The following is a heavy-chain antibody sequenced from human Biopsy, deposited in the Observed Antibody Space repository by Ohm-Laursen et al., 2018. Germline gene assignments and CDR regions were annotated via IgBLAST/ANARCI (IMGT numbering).Heavy chain of an antibody. V-gene: IGHV1-18*01. CDR2: ISGNTGNT. J-gene: IGHJ6*02. CDR3: ARDRHDGAKSYAGMDV. CDR1: GYMFYSYD. Sequence: ASVKVSCKAFGYMFYSYDVSWVRLAPGQGPEWMGWISGNTGNTNYPQSLQGRVTLTTDTSSSTDYMELSCLRSDDPAVYYCARDRHDGAKSYAGMDVWGQGTTVTVSS. D-gene: IGHD4/OR15-4a*01.